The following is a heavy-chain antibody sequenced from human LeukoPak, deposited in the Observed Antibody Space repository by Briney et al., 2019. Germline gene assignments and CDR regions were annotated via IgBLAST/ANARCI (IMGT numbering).Heavy chain of an antibody. V-gene: IGHV3-23*01. D-gene: IGHD7-27*01. J-gene: IGHJ1*01. CDR2: LSGGGTT. Sequence: GGSLRLSCAASGSSFTNYAMNWVRQPPGKGLEWVSSLSGGGTTYYADSVKGRFTISRDISNNTLYLQMNSLRADDSAVYYCAKDLGRAVNQFAIAYFRHWGQGTLVTVSS. CDR3: AKDLGRAVNQFAIAYFRH. CDR1: GSSFTNYA.